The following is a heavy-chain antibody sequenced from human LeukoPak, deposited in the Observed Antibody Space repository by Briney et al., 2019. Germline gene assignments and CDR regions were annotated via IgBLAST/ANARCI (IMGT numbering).Heavy chain of an antibody. CDR2: LYHGGST. CDR1: RGSISSYY. V-gene: IGHV4-59*01. CDR3: ARGRYYYDSSGYPYNWFDP. Sequence: SETLSLTCIVSRGSISSYYWSWIRQPPGKGLEWIGYLYHGGSTNYNPSLKSRVTISGDTSKNHFSLNLSSVTAADTAMYYCARGRYYYDSSGYPYNWFDPWGQGTLVTVSS. D-gene: IGHD3-22*01. J-gene: IGHJ5*02.